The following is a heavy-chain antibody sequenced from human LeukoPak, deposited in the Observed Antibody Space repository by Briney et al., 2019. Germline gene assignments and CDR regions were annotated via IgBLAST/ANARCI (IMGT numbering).Heavy chain of an antibody. V-gene: IGHV1-18*01. D-gene: IGHD3-3*01. CDR1: GYTFTNYG. J-gene: IGHJ6*03. CDR2: ISPYNGYT. Sequence: ASVKVSCKASGYTFTNYGISWVRQAPGQGLEWMGWISPYNGYTNYAQKFQGRVTMTTETSTKTAYMELSSLTSDDTAVYYCARQLWEWSPKSSYYSYYYMDVWGQGTTVTVSS. CDR3: ARQLWEWSPKSSYYSYYYMDV.